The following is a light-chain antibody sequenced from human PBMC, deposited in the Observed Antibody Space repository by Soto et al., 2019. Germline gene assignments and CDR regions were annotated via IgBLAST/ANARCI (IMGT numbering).Light chain of an antibody. Sequence: DIQMTQSPSVMYASVGDRVTITCRANQDISTFLTWFQQKPGKVPKLLIYAASSLKSGVPSRFSGSGSGTEFTLTINSLQPEDFATYYCLHHKHCTYTLGQGTKLEIK. CDR1: QDISTF. CDR3: LHHKHCTYT. CDR2: AAS. J-gene: IGKJ2*01. V-gene: IGKV1-17*03.